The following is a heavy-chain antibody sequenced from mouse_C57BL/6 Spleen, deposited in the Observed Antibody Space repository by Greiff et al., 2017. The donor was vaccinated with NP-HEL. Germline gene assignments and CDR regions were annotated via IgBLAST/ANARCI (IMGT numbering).Heavy chain of an antibody. Sequence: VQLQQSGAELVRPGASVKLSCKASGYTFTDYYINWVKQRPGQGLEWIARIYPGSGNTYYNEKFKGKATLTAEKSSSTAYMQLSSLTSEDSAVYFCARGVYDSSWFAYWGQGTLVTVSA. V-gene: IGHV1-76*01. CDR1: GYTFTDYY. J-gene: IGHJ3*01. D-gene: IGHD2-3*01. CDR3: ARGVYDSSWFAY. CDR2: IYPGSGNT.